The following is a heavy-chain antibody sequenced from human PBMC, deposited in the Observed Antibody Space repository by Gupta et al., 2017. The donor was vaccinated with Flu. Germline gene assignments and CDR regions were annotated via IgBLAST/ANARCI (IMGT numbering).Heavy chain of an antibody. CDR1: GFNFNSHE. Sequence: EGELVESGGDLVQPGGSLRLSCKASGFNFNSHEMNWIRQAPGKGPEWVAYISGIGSPIYYADSVKGRFIISRDNDKKTLYLQMSSLRFEDTAIYYCARGPARSGRGTSFFDYWGLGTVVTVSS. D-gene: IGHD3-16*01. CDR2: ISGIGSPI. J-gene: IGHJ4*02. CDR3: ARGPARSGRGTSFFDY. V-gene: IGHV3-48*03.